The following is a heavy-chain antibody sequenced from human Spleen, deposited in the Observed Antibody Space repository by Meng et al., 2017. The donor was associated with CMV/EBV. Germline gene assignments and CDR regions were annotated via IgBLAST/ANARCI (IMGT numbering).Heavy chain of an antibody. J-gene: IGHJ4*02. CDR2: ISGYIGNT. CDR1: GYPFISYG. Sequence: QVQLVQSGAEVKKPGASVKVSCKASGYPFISYGLSWVRQAPGQGLEWMGWISGYIGNTKYAEKFQGRLTMTTDASTSIAYMELKSLRSDDTAIYYCATVKTDNGGNIVAFDSWGQGTLVTVSS. D-gene: IGHD4-23*01. CDR3: ATVKTDNGGNIVAFDS. V-gene: IGHV1-18*01.